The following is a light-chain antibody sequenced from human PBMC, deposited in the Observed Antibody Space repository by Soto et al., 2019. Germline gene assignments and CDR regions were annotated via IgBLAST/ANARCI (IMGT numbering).Light chain of an antibody. J-gene: IGKJ3*01. V-gene: IGKV3-11*01. CDR2: DAS. Sequence: TQSPSTLSASEGNIVTITCRASQSISSNLAWYQQRPGRAPRLLIYDASNRATGIPARFIGSGSGTDFTLTISSLEPEDFAVYYCQQRSNGAFTFGPETKVDI. CDR1: QSISSN. CDR3: QQRSNGAFT.